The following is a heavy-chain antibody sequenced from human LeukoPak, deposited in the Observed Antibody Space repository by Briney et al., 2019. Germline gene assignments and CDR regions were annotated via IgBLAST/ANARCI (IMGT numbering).Heavy chain of an antibody. CDR2: IYPGDSDT. J-gene: IGHJ4*02. CDR3: EKPTPGGSYSPFY. D-gene: IGHD1-26*01. CDR1: GYSFTSYW. Sequence: GLSLRISCKGSGYSFTSYWIGWVRQIPANRLEWMGIIYPGDSDTRYSPAFQGQVTISADKSISTAYSQSRSLNPSHHAMYSCEKPTPGGSYSPFYWGQGTLVTVSS. V-gene: IGHV5-51*01.